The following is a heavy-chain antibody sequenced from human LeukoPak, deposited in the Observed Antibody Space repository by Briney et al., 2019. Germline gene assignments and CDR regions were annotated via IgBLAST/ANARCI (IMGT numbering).Heavy chain of an antibody. D-gene: IGHD6-6*01. Sequence: GSLRLSCAASGFTFSRYWMSWVRQAPGKGLEWVANIKQDGSEKYYVDSVKGRFTISRDNAKNSLYLRMNSLRAEDTAVYYCARDDYSSSDYWGQGTLVTVSS. J-gene: IGHJ4*02. CDR2: IKQDGSEK. CDR1: GFTFSRYW. CDR3: ARDDYSSSDY. V-gene: IGHV3-7*03.